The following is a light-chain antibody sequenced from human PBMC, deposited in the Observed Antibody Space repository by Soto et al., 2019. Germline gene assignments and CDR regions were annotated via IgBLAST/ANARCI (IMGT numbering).Light chain of an antibody. CDR1: SSDVGDYNY. J-gene: IGLJ1*01. CDR3: SSYTSSNTHV. V-gene: IGLV2-14*01. CDR2: EVS. Sequence: QSALTQPASVSGSPGQSINISCTVSSSDVGDYNYVSWYQQHPGRAPKVMVYEVSNRPSGVSNRFSGSKSGNTASLTISGLQAEDEADYYCSSYTSSNTHVFGTGTKVTVL.